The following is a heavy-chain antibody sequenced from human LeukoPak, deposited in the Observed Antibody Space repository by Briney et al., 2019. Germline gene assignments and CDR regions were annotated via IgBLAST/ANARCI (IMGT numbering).Heavy chain of an antibody. D-gene: IGHD2-2*01. CDR2: IYYSGST. J-gene: IGHJ6*02. Sequence: SETLSLTCTVSGGSISSYYWSWIRQPPGKGLEWIGYIYYSGSTNYNPSLKSRVTISVDTSKNQFSLKLSSVTAADTAVYYCARSLSGLQLPPKYSSYSYGMTSGAKGPRSPSP. V-gene: IGHV4-59*01. CDR3: ARSLSGLQLPPKYSSYSYGMTS. CDR1: GGSISSYY.